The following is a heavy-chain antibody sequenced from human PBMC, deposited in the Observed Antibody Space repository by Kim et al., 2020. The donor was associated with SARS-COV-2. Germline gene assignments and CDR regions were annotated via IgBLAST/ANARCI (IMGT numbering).Heavy chain of an antibody. V-gene: IGHV4-59*01. J-gene: IGHJ6*02. Sequence: SETLSLTCTVSGGSISSYYWSWIRQPPGKGLEWIGYIYYSGSTNYNPSLKSRVTISVDTSKNQFSLKLSSVTAADTAVYYCARVRRYCSSTSCYYYYGMDVWGQGTTVTVSS. D-gene: IGHD2-2*01. CDR1: GGSISSYY. CDR3: ARVRRYCSSTSCYYYYGMDV. CDR2: IYYSGST.